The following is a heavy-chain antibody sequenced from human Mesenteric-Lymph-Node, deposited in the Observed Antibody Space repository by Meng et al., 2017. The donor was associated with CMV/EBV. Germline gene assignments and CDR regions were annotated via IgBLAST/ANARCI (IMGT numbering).Heavy chain of an antibody. Sequence: GESLKISCAASGFSFSGSAMHWVRQASGKGLEWVGRIRGKANSYATAYAASVKGRFTISRDDSKNTAYLQMNSLRAEDTAVYYCASYSNYHGGYYYYGMDVWGQGTTVTSP. J-gene: IGHJ6*02. CDR3: ASYSNYHGGYYYYGMDV. CDR2: IRGKANSYAT. D-gene: IGHD4-11*01. V-gene: IGHV3-73*01. CDR1: GFSFSGSA.